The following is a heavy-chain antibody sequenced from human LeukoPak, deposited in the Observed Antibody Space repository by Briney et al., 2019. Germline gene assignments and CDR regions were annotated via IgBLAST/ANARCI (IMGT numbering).Heavy chain of an antibody. D-gene: IGHD2-15*01. CDR3: ARVGVADCALDAFDI. Sequence: GGSLRLSCAASGFTFSSYWMSWVRQAPGKGLEWVANIKQDGSEKYYVDSVKGRFTISRDNAKNSLYLQMNSLRAEDTAVYYCARVGVADCALDAFDIWGQGTMVTVSS. V-gene: IGHV3-7*01. CDR2: IKQDGSEK. J-gene: IGHJ3*02. CDR1: GFTFSSYW.